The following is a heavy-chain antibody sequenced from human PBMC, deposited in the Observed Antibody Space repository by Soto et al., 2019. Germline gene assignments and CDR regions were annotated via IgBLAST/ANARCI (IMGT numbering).Heavy chain of an antibody. CDR1: GGSITSSFY. Sequence: QLQLQESGPGLVKPSETLSLSCTVSGGSITSSFYWGWIRQPPGKGLEWIGSIYGTGNTYYNPSPMGRVTISADTSKNQFSLNLISVTAADTAVYYCRSSSRYSTDVWGQGATVTVSS. D-gene: IGHD6-13*01. CDR2: IYGTGNT. J-gene: IGHJ6*02. V-gene: IGHV4-39*01. CDR3: RSSSRYSTDV.